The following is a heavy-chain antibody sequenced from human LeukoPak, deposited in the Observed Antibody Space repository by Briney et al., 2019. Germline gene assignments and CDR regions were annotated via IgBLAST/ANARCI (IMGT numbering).Heavy chain of an antibody. J-gene: IGHJ5*02. Sequence: SDTLSLTCTVSGGSMTNYDWGWIRQPPGKGLEWIGYINNRGSTYYNPSLESRVTLSEDTSKIQLSLRLNSVTAADTAVYFCARGPWELDLWGQGILVTVSS. D-gene: IGHD1-26*01. V-gene: IGHV4-4*08. CDR3: ARGPWELDL. CDR1: GGSMTNYD. CDR2: INNRGST.